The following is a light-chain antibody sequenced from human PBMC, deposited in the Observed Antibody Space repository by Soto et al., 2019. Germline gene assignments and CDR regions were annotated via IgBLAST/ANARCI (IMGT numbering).Light chain of an antibody. CDR2: KAS. CDR1: QSISTW. CDR3: QQYNTYPLN. J-gene: IGKJ4*01. Sequence: DIQMTQSPSTLSASVGDRVTITCRASQSISTWLAWYQQKPGKAPKLLIYKASNLEGGVPSRFSGSGSGTEFNITISSLQPDDVATYYYQQYNTYPLNFGGGTTVEIK. V-gene: IGKV1-5*03.